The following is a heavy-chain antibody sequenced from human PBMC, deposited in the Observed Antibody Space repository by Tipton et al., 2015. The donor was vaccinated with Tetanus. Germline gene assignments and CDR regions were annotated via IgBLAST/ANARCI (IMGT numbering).Heavy chain of an antibody. CDR2: INHSGST. V-gene: IGHV4-34*01. CDR1: GGSFSGYY. J-gene: IGHJ4*02. Sequence: TLSLTCAVYGGSFSGYYWSWIRQPPGKGLGWIGEINHSGSTNYNPPLKSRVTISVDTSKNQFSLKLSSVTAADTAVYYCARVEMATIQFDYWGQGTLVTVSS. CDR3: ARVEMATIQFDY. D-gene: IGHD5-24*01.